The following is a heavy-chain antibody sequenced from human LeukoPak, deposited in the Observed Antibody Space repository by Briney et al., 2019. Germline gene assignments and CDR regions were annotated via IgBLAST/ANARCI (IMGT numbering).Heavy chain of an antibody. J-gene: IGHJ5*02. CDR3: ARGYYDSSGYYQTFDP. D-gene: IGHD3-22*01. V-gene: IGHV1-8*01. Sequence: ASVKVSCKASGYTFTRYDINWVRQATGQGLEWMGWMTPNSGNTGYAQKFQGRVTMTRNTSISTAYMELSSLRSEDTAVYYCARGYYDSSGYYQTFDPWGQGTLVTVSS. CDR2: MTPNSGNT. CDR1: GYTFTRYD.